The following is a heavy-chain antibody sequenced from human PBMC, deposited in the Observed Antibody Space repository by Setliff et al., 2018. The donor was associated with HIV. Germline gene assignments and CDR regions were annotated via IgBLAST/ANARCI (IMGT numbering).Heavy chain of an antibody. D-gene: IGHD4-4*01. CDR1: YSSLTSNNFY. CDR2: IRYSGNT. Sequence: SETLSLTCSVSYSSLTSNNFYWGWIRQPPGKGLEWIASIRYSGNTFYNPSLKSRTTIYVDTSKNQFSLKLSSVTAADTAVYYCARVTVTPDFYFYYYMDVWGKGTTVTVSS. J-gene: IGHJ6*03. CDR3: ARVTVTPDFYFYYYMDV. V-gene: IGHV4-39*07.